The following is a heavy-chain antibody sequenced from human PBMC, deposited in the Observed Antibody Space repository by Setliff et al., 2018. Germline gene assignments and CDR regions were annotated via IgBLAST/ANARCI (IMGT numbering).Heavy chain of an antibody. CDR3: ATARRGYQYGSGSLFDD. D-gene: IGHD3-10*01. CDR1: GGSFRSDG. V-gene: IGHV1-69*13. CDR2: IIPVFRTA. Sequence: SVKVSCKASGGSFRSDGSNWVRQAPGQGLEWMGRIIPVFRTAKYAQKFQGRVTISADESTRTAYMELSSLRFEDTALYYCATARRGYQYGSGSLFDDWGQGTLVTVSS. J-gene: IGHJ4*02.